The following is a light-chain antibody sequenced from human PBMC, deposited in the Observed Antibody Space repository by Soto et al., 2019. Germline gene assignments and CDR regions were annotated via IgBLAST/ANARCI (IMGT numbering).Light chain of an antibody. J-gene: IGKJ1*01. CDR1: QSISSW. V-gene: IGKV1-5*03. CDR3: QQFDTLWA. CDR2: RAS. Sequence: DIQMTQSPSTLSASVGDRVTITCRASQSISSWLAWYQQKSGKAPKLLIYRASSLESGVPSRFSGRGSGTEFTLTISSLQPDDFATYYCQQFDTLWAFGQGTKVEIK.